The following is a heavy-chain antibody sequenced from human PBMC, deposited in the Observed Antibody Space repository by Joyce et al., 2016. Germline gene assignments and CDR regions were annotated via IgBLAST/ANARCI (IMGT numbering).Heavy chain of an antibody. CDR3: AREIYCGGDCFRPFDY. D-gene: IGHD2-21*02. V-gene: IGHV4-31*03. CDR2: IYDNGNT. CDR1: GVSISHTGYY. Sequence: QVQLQESGPGLVKPSQTLSLTCNVSGVSISHTGYYWDWIRQHPKTGLEWLGYIYDNGNTYYNPSLKSRLTISLDKSKNHFSLRLTSVTAADTAVYYCAREIYCGGDCFRPFDYWGQGISVTVSS. J-gene: IGHJ4*02.